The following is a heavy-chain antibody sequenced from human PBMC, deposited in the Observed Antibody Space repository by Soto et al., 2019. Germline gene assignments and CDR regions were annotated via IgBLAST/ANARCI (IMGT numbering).Heavy chain of an antibody. Sequence: XSVKVSCKASGYTFTSYYKHLVRQAPGQGLECMGIINPSGGSTSYAQKFQGRVTMTRDTSTSKVYMELSSLRSEDTAVYYCARDEDTGVGWFDSWGQGTLVTVSS. CDR2: INPSGGST. V-gene: IGHV1-46*01. D-gene: IGHD3-10*01. CDR1: GYTFTSYY. CDR3: ARDEDTGVGWFDS. J-gene: IGHJ5*01.